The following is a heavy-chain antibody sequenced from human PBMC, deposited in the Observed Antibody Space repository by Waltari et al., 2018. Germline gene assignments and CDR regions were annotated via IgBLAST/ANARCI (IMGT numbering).Heavy chain of an antibody. Sequence: QVQLVQSGAAVKKLGASVKVSCQASGYPFTIYGISWGRQAPGQGLEGMGWISAYNGNTNDAQKLQGRVTMTTDTSTSTAYMELRSLRSDDTAVYYCARVWFGEYLDYWGQGTLVTVSS. CDR1: GYPFTIYG. V-gene: IGHV1-18*01. CDR2: ISAYNGNT. J-gene: IGHJ4*02. CDR3: ARVWFGEYLDY. D-gene: IGHD3-10*01.